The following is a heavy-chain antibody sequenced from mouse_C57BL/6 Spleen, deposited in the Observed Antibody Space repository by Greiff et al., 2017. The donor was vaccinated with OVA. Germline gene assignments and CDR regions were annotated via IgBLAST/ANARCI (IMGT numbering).Heavy chain of an antibody. Sequence: EVQRVESGGGLVKPGGSLKLSCAASGFTFSSYTMSWVRQTPEKRLEWVATISGGGGNTYYPDSVKGRFTISRDNAKNTLYLQMSSLRYEDTALYYCARVYSNYFDYWGQGTTLTVSS. CDR2: ISGGGGNT. D-gene: IGHD2-5*01. CDR3: ARVYSNYFDY. CDR1: GFTFSSYT. J-gene: IGHJ2*01. V-gene: IGHV5-9*01.